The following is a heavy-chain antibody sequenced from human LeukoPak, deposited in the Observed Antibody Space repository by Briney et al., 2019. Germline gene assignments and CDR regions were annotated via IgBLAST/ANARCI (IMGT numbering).Heavy chain of an antibody. V-gene: IGHV3-30-3*01. CDR1: GFTFSSYA. CDR3: ARMTVGFWSGSFDY. CDR2: ISYDGSNK. J-gene: IGHJ4*02. Sequence: GRSLRLSCAASGFTFSSYAMHWVRQALGKGLEWVAVISYDGSNKYYADSVKGRFTISRDNSKNTLYLQMNSLRAEDTAVYYCARMTVGFWSGSFDYWGQGTLVTVSS. D-gene: IGHD3-3*01.